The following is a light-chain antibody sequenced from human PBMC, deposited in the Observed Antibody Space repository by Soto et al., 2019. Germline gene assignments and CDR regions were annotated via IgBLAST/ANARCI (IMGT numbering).Light chain of an antibody. CDR2: AAS. CDR3: HQSYSTRYT. V-gene: IGKV1-39*01. Sequence: DIPMTQSPSSLSASVGERVTITCRASQSISSYLNWYQQKPGKAPKLLIYAASSLQSGVPSRFSGSGSGTDFTLTISSLQPEDFATYYCHQSYSTRYTFGQGTKLEIK. J-gene: IGKJ2*01. CDR1: QSISSY.